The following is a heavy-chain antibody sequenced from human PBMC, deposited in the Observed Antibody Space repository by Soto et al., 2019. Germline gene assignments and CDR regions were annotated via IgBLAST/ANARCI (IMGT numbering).Heavy chain of an antibody. CDR1: GGSISSYY. CDR3: ARLYSSSWYLFDY. J-gene: IGHJ4*02. Sequence: QVQLQESGPGLVKPSETLSLTCTVSGGSISSYYWSWIRQPPGKGLEWIGYIYYSGSTNYNPSLKSRVTISVDTSKDQFSLKLSSVTAGDTAVYYCARLYSSSWYLFDYWGQGTLVTVSS. D-gene: IGHD6-13*01. CDR2: IYYSGST. V-gene: IGHV4-59*08.